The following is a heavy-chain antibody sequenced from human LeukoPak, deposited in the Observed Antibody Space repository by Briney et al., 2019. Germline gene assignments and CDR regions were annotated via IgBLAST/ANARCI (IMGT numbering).Heavy chain of an antibody. Sequence: GGSLRLSCAASEFIFSGYWMNWVRQAPGKGLEWVANIKQGGSEKQYVDSVRGRFTISRDNAKNSLYLQMNSLRVEDTAVYYCARDGFVGAADYWGQGTLVTVSS. V-gene: IGHV3-7*01. D-gene: IGHD6-13*01. CDR1: EFIFSGYW. CDR2: IKQGGSEK. J-gene: IGHJ4*02. CDR3: ARDGFVGAADY.